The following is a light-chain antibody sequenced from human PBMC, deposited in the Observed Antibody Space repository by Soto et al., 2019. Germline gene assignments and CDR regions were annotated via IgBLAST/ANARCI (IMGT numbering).Light chain of an antibody. V-gene: IGKV3D-20*02. CDR1: RSVISSY. CDR2: AAS. J-gene: IGKJ1*01. Sequence: ELVLTQSPGTLSLSSGERATLSCRASRSVISSYLVWHQQKPGQAPRLLIYAASRRAAGIPARFSASGSGTDFTLTISDVQPEDFALYYCHQRQSWPRTFGQGTKVDIK. CDR3: HQRQSWPRT.